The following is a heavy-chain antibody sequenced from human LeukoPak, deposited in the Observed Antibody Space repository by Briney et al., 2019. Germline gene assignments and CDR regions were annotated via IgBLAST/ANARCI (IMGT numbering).Heavy chain of an antibody. D-gene: IGHD3-16*01. CDR2: IYHSGST. CDR1: GGSISSGGYS. Sequence: SETLSLTCAVSGGSISSGGYSWSWIRQPPGKGLEWIGYIYHSGSTYYNPSLKSRVTISVDRSKNQFSLKLSSVTAADTAVYYCARDSIMITFGGVLASDFGYWGQGTLVTVSS. J-gene: IGHJ4*02. CDR3: ARDSIMITFGGVLASDFGY. V-gene: IGHV4-30-2*01.